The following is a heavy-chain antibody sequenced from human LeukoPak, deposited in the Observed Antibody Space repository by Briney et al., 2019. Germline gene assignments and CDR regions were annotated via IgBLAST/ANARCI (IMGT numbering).Heavy chain of an antibody. CDR3: AKSGILGTYYLNY. D-gene: IGHD2-15*01. Sequence: GGSLRLSCAASGFTFSSYAMSWVRQAPGKGLEWVSAISGSGGSTYYADSAKGRFTISRDNSKNTLYLQMNSLRAEDTAVYYCAKSGILGTYYLNYWGQGTLVTVSS. CDR2: ISGSGGST. J-gene: IGHJ4*02. V-gene: IGHV3-23*01. CDR1: GFTFSSYA.